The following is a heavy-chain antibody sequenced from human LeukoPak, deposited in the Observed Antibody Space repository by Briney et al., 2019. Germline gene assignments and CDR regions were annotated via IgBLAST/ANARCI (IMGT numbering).Heavy chain of an antibody. V-gene: IGHV3-30*02. CDR1: GFTFSSYG. Sequence: GGSLRLSCAASGFTFSSYGMYWVRQAPGKGLEGVAFIRYDGSNKYYADSVKGRFTVSRDNSKNTLYLQMKSLRAEDTAVYYCAKGGGYEAQYYYYYLDVWGKGTTVTISS. D-gene: IGHD5-12*01. J-gene: IGHJ6*03. CDR3: AKGGGYEAQYYYYYLDV. CDR2: IRYDGSNK.